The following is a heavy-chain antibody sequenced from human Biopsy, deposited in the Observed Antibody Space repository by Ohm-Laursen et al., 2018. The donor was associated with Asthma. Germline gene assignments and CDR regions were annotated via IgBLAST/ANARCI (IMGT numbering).Heavy chain of an antibody. CDR2: IYYTGSD. J-gene: IGHJ6*02. CDR1: GGSVSTGSYY. Sequence: GTLSLTCTVSGGSVSTGSYYWSWIRQPPGKGLEWLGYIYYTGSDNYNPSLKSRVTISVDTSKNQFSLRLNSVTPADTAVYYCARGPNYHGSGRAPIGMDVWGQGTTVTVSS. CDR3: ARGPNYHGSGRAPIGMDV. D-gene: IGHD3-10*01. V-gene: IGHV4-61*01.